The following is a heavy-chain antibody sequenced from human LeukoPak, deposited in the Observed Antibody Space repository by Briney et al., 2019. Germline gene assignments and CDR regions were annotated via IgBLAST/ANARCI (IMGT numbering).Heavy chain of an antibody. CDR1: GFTFSSYE. CDR3: ARTGYDFWSGPPDY. J-gene: IGHJ4*02. D-gene: IGHD3-3*01. Sequence: GGSLRLSCAASGFTFSSYEMNWVRQAPGKGPEWVSYISSSGSTIYYADSVKGRFTISKDNAKNSLYLQMNSLRAEDTAVYYCARTGYDFWSGPPDYWGQGTLVTLSS. CDR2: ISSSGSTI. V-gene: IGHV3-48*03.